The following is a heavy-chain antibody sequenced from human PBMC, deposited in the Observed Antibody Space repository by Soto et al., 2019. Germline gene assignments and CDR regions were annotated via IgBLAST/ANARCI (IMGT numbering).Heavy chain of an antibody. V-gene: IGHV1-18*01. CDR2: ISAYNGNT. CDR1: GYTFTSYG. J-gene: IGHJ6*02. Sequence: QVQLVQSGAEVKKPGASVKVSCKASGYTFTSYGISWVRQAPGQGLEWMGWISAYNGNTNYAQKLQGRVTITTNTSKSTAYMELRSRRSDDTAVYYCARDDIVVVVAATRGGMDVWGRGTTVTVSS. CDR3: ARDDIVVVVAATRGGMDV. D-gene: IGHD2-15*01.